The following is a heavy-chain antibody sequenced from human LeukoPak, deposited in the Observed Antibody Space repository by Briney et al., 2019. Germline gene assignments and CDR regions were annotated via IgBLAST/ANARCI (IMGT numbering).Heavy chain of an antibody. Sequence: PSETLSLTCTASGGSISSSTYYWGWIRQPPGKGLEWIGNIYYSGSTYYNPSLKSRVTISVDTSKNQFSLKLSSVTAADTAVYYCARRPTGSIAVAGNYFDYWGQGTLVTVSS. D-gene: IGHD6-19*01. CDR2: IYYSGST. CDR1: GGSISSSTYY. CDR3: ARRPTGSIAVAGNYFDY. J-gene: IGHJ4*02. V-gene: IGHV4-39*01.